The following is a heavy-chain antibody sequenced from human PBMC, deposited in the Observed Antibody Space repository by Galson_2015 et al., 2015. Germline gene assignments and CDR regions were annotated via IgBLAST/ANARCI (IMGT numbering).Heavy chain of an antibody. CDR2: IIPIFGTA. CDR1: GGTFSSYA. Sequence: SVKVSCKASGGTFSSYAISWVRQAPGQGLEWMGGIIPIFGTANYAQKFQGRVTITADESTSTAYMELSSLRSEDTAVYYCARDWILTGIQGYYYYYMDVWGKGTTVTVSS. D-gene: IGHD3-9*01. J-gene: IGHJ6*03. V-gene: IGHV1-69*13. CDR3: ARDWILTGIQGYYYYYMDV.